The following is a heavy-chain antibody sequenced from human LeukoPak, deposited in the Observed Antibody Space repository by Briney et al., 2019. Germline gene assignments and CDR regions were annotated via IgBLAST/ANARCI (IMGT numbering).Heavy chain of an antibody. CDR1: GFSFSGQW. J-gene: IGHJ4*02. Sequence: GGSLRLSCVASGFSFSGQWMDWVRQAPGKGLEWVANISPDGSERYFGDAVKGRCTISRDNAKNSLFLQMDSLTVDVTAIYYCTRAISDWGQGTLVTVSS. V-gene: IGHV3-7*04. CDR3: TRAISD. CDR2: ISPDGSER.